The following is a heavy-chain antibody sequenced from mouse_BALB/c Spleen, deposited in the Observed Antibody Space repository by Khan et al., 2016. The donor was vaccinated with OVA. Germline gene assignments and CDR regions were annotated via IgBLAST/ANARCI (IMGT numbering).Heavy chain of an antibody. CDR3: TRIYRSDFDY. J-gene: IGHJ2*01. D-gene: IGHD1-1*01. CDR2: INPHIGET. Sequence: VQLQQSGPELVRPGASVKISCTASGYSFTGYFMNWVMQSHGKSLEWIGRINPHIGETFYNQRFKDKATLPVDESSSTAHMELRSLASEDSAVYYCTRIYRSDFDYWGQGTTLTVSS. CDR1: GYSFTGYF. V-gene: IGHV1-20*02.